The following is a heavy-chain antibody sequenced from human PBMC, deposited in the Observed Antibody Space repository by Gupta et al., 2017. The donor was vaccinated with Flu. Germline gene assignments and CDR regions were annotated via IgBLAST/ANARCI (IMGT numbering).Heavy chain of an antibody. CDR3: AKDWKWNYNNYGLNV. CDR1: DFSSSNYG. Sequence: GVSGGGVLLPGRPLRLYCAAFDFSSSNYGMHWVRQAPGRGLEWVAVISYEGNNKDYADSVKGRFTISRDNSKNTLYLQMNSLRTEDTAVYYCAKDWKWNYNNYGLNVWGQGTTVTVSS. V-gene: IGHV3-30*18. D-gene: IGHD5-24*01. J-gene: IGHJ6*02. CDR2: ISYEGNNK.